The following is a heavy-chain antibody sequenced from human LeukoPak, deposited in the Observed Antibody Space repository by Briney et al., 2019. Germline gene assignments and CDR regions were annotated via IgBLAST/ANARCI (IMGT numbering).Heavy chain of an antibody. J-gene: IGHJ3*02. CDR2: IWYDGSNK. CDR1: GFTFSSYG. V-gene: IGHV3-33*01. Sequence: PGRSLRLCCAASGFTFSSYGMHWVRQAPGKGLEWVAVIWYDGSNKYYADSVKGRFTISRDNSKNTLYLQMNSLRAEDTAVYYCAFGYSGYDHRGVDAFDIWGQGTMVTVSS. CDR3: AFGYSGYDHRGVDAFDI. D-gene: IGHD5-12*01.